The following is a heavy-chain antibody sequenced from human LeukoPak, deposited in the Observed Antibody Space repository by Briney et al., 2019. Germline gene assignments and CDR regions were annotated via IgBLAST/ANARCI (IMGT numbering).Heavy chain of an antibody. CDR2: MNPNSGNT. CDR1: GYTFTSYD. CDR3: ARVGEQGPAYYFDY. J-gene: IGHJ4*02. D-gene: IGHD1-26*01. V-gene: IGHV1-8*01. Sequence: ASVKVSCKASGYTFTSYDINWVRQATGQGLEWMGWMNPNSGNTGYAQKFQGRVTMTRDMSTSTVYMELSSLRSEDTAVYYCARVGEQGPAYYFDYWGQGTLVTVSS.